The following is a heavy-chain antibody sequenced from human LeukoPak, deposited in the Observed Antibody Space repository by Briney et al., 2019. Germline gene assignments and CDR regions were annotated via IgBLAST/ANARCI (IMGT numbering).Heavy chain of an antibody. CDR3: ARGRSYYYGSSGQLLDY. CDR2: IYPGDSDT. J-gene: IGHJ4*02. Sequence: GESLKISCKGSGYSFTSYWIGWVRQMPGKGLEWMGIIYPGDSDTRYSPSFQGQVTISADKSISTAYLQWSSLKASDTAMYYCARGRSYYYGSSGQLLDYWGQGTLVTVSS. D-gene: IGHD3-22*01. CDR1: GYSFTSYW. V-gene: IGHV5-51*01.